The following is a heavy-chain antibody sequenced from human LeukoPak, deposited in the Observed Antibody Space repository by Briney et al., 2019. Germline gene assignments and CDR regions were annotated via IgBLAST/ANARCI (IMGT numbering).Heavy chain of an antibody. Sequence: PGRSLRLSCAASGFTFSSYAMHWVRQAPGKGLEWLAVISYDASNKYYADSVKGRFTISRDNSKNTLYLQMNSLRTDDTAVYYCAKDIVDAVGAFDIWGQGTMVTVSS. V-gene: IGHV3-30-3*01. J-gene: IGHJ3*02. CDR2: ISYDASNK. CDR1: GFTFSSYA. CDR3: AKDIVDAVGAFDI. D-gene: IGHD3-16*02.